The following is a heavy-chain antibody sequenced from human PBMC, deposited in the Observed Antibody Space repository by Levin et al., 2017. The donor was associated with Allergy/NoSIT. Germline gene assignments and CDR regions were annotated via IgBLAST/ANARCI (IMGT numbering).Heavy chain of an antibody. D-gene: IGHD6-19*01. V-gene: IGHV4-39*01. Sequence: ASETLSLTCTVSGGSISSSSFYWGWIRQPPGKGLEWIGSIYYSGSTYYNPSLKSRVTISVDTSKNQFSLNLSSVTAADTAVYYCARQGLGWAPGRWGQGTLVSVSS. CDR2: IYYSGST. CDR1: GGSISSSSFY. J-gene: IGHJ4*02. CDR3: ARQGLGWAPGR.